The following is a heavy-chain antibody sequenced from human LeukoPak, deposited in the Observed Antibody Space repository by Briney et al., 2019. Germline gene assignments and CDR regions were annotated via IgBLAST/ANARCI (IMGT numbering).Heavy chain of an antibody. V-gene: IGHV3-7*01. D-gene: IGHD6-13*01. CDR3: ARDIEAAGLFLDY. CDR2: MKYDGSEK. Sequence: GGSLRLSCAAPGFTFSSYWMSWVRQAPGKGREGVANMKYDGSEKYYVDSVRGRFTISRDNAKNSLYLQMNSLRAEDTAVYYCARDIEAAGLFLDYWGQGTLVPVSS. CDR1: GFTFSSYW. J-gene: IGHJ4*02.